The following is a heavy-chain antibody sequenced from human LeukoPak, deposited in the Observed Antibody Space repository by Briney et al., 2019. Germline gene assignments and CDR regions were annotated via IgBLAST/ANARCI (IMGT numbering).Heavy chain of an antibody. CDR1: GYTFTGYY. CDR3: ARYVPQLYYYDSRGYYAY. V-gene: IGHV1-2*02. Sequence: ASVKISCKASGYTFTGYYMHWVRQAPGQGLEWMGWINPNSGGTNYAQKFQGRVTMTRDTSISTAYMELSRLRSDDTAVYYCARYVPQLYYYDSRGYYAYWGQGTLVTVSS. D-gene: IGHD3-22*01. J-gene: IGHJ4*02. CDR2: INPNSGGT.